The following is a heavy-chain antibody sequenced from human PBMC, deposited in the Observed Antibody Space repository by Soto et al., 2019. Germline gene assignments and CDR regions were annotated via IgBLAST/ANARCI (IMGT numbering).Heavy chain of an antibody. J-gene: IGHJ6*02. CDR1: GGSISSGDYY. Sequence: SETLSLTCTVSGGSISSGDYYWSWIRQPPGKGLEWIGYIYYSGSTYYNPSLKSRVTISVDTSKNQFSLKLSSVTAADTAVYYCARDPPGNGVDVWGQGTTVTVSS. CDR2: IYYSGST. CDR3: ARDPPGNGVDV. V-gene: IGHV4-30-4*01.